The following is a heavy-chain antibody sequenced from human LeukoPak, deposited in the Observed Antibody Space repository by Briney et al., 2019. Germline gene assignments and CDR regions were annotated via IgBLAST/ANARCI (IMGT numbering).Heavy chain of an antibody. CDR1: GFKFSSYS. CDR2: ISSSSSYI. V-gene: IGHV3-21*04. Sequence: PGGSLRLSCAASGFKFSSYSMKWVRQAPGKGLEWVSFISSSSSYIYYADSLKGRFTISRDNAKNSLYLQMNSLRAEDTALYYCAKDILTTLSSGNYYNAMDVWGKGTTVTISS. J-gene: IGHJ6*03. CDR3: AKDILTTLSSGNYYNAMDV. D-gene: IGHD3-10*01.